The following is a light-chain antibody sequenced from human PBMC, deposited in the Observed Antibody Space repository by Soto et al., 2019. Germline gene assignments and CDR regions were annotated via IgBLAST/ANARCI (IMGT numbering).Light chain of an antibody. CDR2: DAS. CDR3: PQRRNWPWT. CDR1: SSVSTY. J-gene: IGKJ1*01. Sequence: EIVLTQSPGTLSLSPGERATLACRASSSVSTYLAWYQQKPGQAPRLLIYDASNRATGIPARFSGSGSGTDFTLTISSLEPEDFAVYYCPQRRNWPWTFGQGTNVEIK. V-gene: IGKV3-11*01.